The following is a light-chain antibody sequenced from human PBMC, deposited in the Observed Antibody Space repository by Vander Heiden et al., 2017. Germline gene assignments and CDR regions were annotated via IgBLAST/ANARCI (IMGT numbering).Light chain of an antibody. CDR1: SPNIGAGYD. J-gene: IGLJ2*01. V-gene: IGLV1-40*01. CDR2: SNN. Sequence: QSVLTQPPSVSGAPGQSVTISCTGTSPNIGAGYDVHWYQQLPGTAPKLLIYSNNNRPSGVPDRFSGSKSGASASLAITGLQAEDEADYYCQSYDRSLAGSKVVFGGGTKVTVL. CDR3: QSYDRSLAGSKVV.